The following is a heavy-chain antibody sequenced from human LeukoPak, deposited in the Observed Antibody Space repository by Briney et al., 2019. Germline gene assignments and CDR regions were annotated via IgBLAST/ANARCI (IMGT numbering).Heavy chain of an antibody. Sequence: PGGSLRLSCAASGFTFSSYGMSWVRQAPGKGLEWVSAISGSGGSTYYADSVKGRFTISRDNSKNTLYLQMNSLRAEDTAVYYCARDFSRWRGYYLQAGFDYWGQGTLVTVSS. CDR1: GFTFSSYG. CDR3: ARDFSRWRGYYLQAGFDY. D-gene: IGHD2-15*01. CDR2: ISGSGGST. J-gene: IGHJ4*02. V-gene: IGHV3-23*01.